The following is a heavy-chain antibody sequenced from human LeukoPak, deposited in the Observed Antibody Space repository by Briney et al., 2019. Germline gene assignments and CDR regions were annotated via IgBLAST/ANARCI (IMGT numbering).Heavy chain of an antibody. Sequence: GASVKVSCKASGYTFTSDQIYWLRQAPGQGLEWVGWIKPSSGDTLYEQKFQGRVTMTRDKSISSAYMELSSLRSDDTAVYYCARKSAGFLTAWGQGTLVTVSS. CDR2: IKPSSGDT. CDR1: GYTFTSDQ. CDR3: ARKSAGFLTA. V-gene: IGHV1-2*02. J-gene: IGHJ5*02. D-gene: IGHD2/OR15-2a*01.